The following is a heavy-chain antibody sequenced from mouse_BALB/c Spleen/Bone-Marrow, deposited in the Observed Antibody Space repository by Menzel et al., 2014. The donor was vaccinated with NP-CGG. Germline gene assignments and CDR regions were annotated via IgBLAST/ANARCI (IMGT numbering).Heavy chain of an antibody. CDR2: ILPGSGST. CDR1: GYTLSSYW. CDR3: ASRYDAMDY. Sequence: VQLQQSGAELMKPGASVKISCKATGYTLSSYWIEWVKQRPGHGLEWIGEILPGSGSTDYNEKFKGKATFTADTSSNTAYIQLSSLTSEDSAVYYCASRYDAMDYWGQGTSVTVSS. V-gene: IGHV1-9*01. J-gene: IGHJ4*01.